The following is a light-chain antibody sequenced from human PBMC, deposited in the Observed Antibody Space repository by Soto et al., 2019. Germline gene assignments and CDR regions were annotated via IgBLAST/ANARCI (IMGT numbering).Light chain of an antibody. CDR1: QSVSSSY. V-gene: IGKV3-20*01. J-gene: IGKJ1*01. CDR2: GAS. Sequence: THSCRASQSVSSSYLAWYQQKPGQAPRLLIYGASSRATGIPDRFSGSGSGTDLYVIILRSRPADLTVYQSPLPASSQWPFAHGTKV. CDR3: PLPASSQWP.